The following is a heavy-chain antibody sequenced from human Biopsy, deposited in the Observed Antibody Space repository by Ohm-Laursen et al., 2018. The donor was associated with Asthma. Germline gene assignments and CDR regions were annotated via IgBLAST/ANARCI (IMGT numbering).Heavy chain of an antibody. V-gene: IGHV3-9*01. CDR3: VKDIRLQLWGFDS. CDR1: GFAVSRDH. J-gene: IGHJ4*02. Sequence: LRLSCAASGFAVSRDHMFWVRQAPGKGLEWVSGVSWNSGSIDYADSVKGRFTISRDNAKNSLYLQMNSLRGADTALYYCVKDIRLQLWGFDSWGQGTLVTVST. D-gene: IGHD6-13*01. CDR2: VSWNSGSI.